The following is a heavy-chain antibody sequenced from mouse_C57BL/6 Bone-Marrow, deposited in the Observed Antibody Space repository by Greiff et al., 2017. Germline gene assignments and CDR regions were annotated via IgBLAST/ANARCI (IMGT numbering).Heavy chain of an antibody. CDR1: GYSITSGYY. J-gene: IGHJ4*01. CDR3: ARDRAYYSNYLYAMDY. V-gene: IGHV3-6*01. D-gene: IGHD2-5*01. CDR2: ISYDGSN. Sequence: EVKLMESGPGLVKPSQSLSLTCSVTGYSITSGYYWNWIRQFPGNKLEWMGYISYDGSNNYNPSLKNRISITRDTSKNQFFLKLNSVTTEDTATYYCARDRAYYSNYLYAMDYWGQGTSVTVSS.